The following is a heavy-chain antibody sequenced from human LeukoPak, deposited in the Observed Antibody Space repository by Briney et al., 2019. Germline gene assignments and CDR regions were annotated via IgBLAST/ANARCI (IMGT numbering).Heavy chain of an antibody. CDR1: SGSISSGGYY. Sequence: SETLSLTCTVSSGSISSGGYYWSWIRQHPGKGLEWIGYISYSGSTYYNPSLKSRLTISLDTSEKQFSLKLSSVTAADTAVYYCARGGGILWFGGRGKHDYWGQGTLVTVSS. J-gene: IGHJ4*02. V-gene: IGHV4-31*03. CDR3: ARGGGILWFGGRGKHDY. CDR2: ISYSGST. D-gene: IGHD3-10*01.